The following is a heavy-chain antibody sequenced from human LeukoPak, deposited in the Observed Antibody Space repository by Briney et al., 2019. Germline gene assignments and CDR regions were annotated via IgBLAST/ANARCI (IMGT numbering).Heavy chain of an antibody. CDR2: INHSGST. Sequence: SETLSLTCAVYGGSFSGYYWSWIRQPPGKGLEWIGEINHSGSTSYNPSLKSRVTISVDTSKNQFSLKLSSVTAADTAVYYCARWGVRGFAYWGQGTLVTVSS. CDR1: GGSFSGYY. V-gene: IGHV4-34*01. J-gene: IGHJ4*02. CDR3: ARWGVRGFAY. D-gene: IGHD3-10*01.